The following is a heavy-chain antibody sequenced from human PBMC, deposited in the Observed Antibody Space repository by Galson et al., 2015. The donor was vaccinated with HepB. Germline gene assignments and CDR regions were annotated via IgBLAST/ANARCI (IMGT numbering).Heavy chain of an antibody. CDR3: ARENRTPYRITIFGAGVGRFDY. CDR1: GYTFTSYY. Sequence: SVKVSCKASGYTFTSYYMHWVRQAPGQGLEWMGIINPSGGSTSYAQKFQGRVTMTRDTSTSTVYMELSSLRSEDTAVYYCARENRTPYRITIFGAGVGRFDYWGQGTLVTVSS. CDR2: INPSGGST. V-gene: IGHV1-46*01. J-gene: IGHJ4*02. D-gene: IGHD3-3*01.